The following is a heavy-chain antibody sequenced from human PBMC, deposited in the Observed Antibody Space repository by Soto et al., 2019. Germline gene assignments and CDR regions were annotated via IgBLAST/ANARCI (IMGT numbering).Heavy chain of an antibody. CDR1: GYTFTSYG. CDR3: ARDHSSANGVRNAFDP. D-gene: IGHD2-8*01. Sequence: QVQLVQSGAEVKKPGASVKVSCKASGYTFTSYGISWVRQAPGQGLEWMGWISAYNGNTNYAQKLQGRVTMTTDTSTSTAYRELRSLRSDDTAVYYCARDHSSANGVRNAFDPWGQGTLVTVSS. V-gene: IGHV1-18*04. J-gene: IGHJ5*02. CDR2: ISAYNGNT.